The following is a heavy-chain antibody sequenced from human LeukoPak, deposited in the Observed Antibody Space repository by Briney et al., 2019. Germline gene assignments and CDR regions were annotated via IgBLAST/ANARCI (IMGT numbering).Heavy chain of an antibody. V-gene: IGHV1-8*01. CDR2: MNPNSGNT. Sequence: GASVKVSCKASGYTFTSYDINWVRQATGQGLEWMGWMNPNSGNTGYAQKFQGRVTMTRNTSISTAYMELSSLRSEDTAVYYCAREGYYYGSGSYSTLFDYWGQGTLVTVSS. J-gene: IGHJ4*02. CDR3: AREGYYYGSGSYSTLFDY. CDR1: GYTFTSYD. D-gene: IGHD3-10*01.